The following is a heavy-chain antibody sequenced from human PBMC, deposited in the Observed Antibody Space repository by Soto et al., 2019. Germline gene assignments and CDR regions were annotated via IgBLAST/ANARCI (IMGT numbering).Heavy chain of an antibody. Sequence: PGESLKISCKGSGYSFTSYWIGWVRQMPGKGLEWMGIIYPGDSDTRYSPSFQGQVTISADKSISTAYLQWSSLKASDTAMYYCARQQRYNWNGERKRRVFNYYYYMDVWGKGTTVTVSS. CDR1: GYSFTSYW. CDR2: IYPGDSDT. J-gene: IGHJ6*03. D-gene: IGHD1-1*01. CDR3: ARQQRYNWNGERKRRVFNYYYYMDV. V-gene: IGHV5-51*01.